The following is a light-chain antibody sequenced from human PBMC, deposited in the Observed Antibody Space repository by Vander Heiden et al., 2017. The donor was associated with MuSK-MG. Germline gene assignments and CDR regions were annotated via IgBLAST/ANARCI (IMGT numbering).Light chain of an antibody. J-gene: IGKJ5*01. Sequence: EIVFTQSPGTMSVSPGERATLSCRASQSVSSSSLAWYQQTPGQAPRLLISGASRRATGIPDRVSGSGSGTDFSLTISRLEPEDFAVYYCQQYGTSPITFGQGTRLEIK. V-gene: IGKV3-20*01. CDR2: GAS. CDR1: QSVSSSS. CDR3: QQYGTSPIT.